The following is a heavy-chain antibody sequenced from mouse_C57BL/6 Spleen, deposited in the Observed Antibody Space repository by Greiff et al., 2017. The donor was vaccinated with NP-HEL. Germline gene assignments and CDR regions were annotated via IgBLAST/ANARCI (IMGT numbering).Heavy chain of an antibody. CDR1: GYTFTDYY. V-gene: IGHV1-76*01. Sequence: QVQLKESGAELVRPGASVKLSCKASGYTFTDYYINWVKQRPGQGLEWIARIYPGSGNTYYNEKFKGKATLTAEKSSSTAYMQLSSLTSEDSAVYFCAREGTMVTPFAYWGQGTLVTVSA. J-gene: IGHJ3*01. CDR3: AREGTMVTPFAY. D-gene: IGHD2-2*01. CDR2: IYPGSGNT.